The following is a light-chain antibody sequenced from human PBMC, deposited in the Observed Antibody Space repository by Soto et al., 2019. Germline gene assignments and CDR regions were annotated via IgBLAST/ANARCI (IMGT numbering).Light chain of an antibody. CDR2: SAS. Sequence: EIVLTQSPATLSLSPGERATLSCRASQSVSSYLAWYQQKPGLAPRLLIFSASSRATGIPARFSGSGSGTDFTLTISRLEPEDFAVYYCQQYGSSPQITFGQGTRLEIK. CDR3: QQYGSSPQIT. CDR1: QSVSSY. V-gene: IGKV3-20*01. J-gene: IGKJ5*01.